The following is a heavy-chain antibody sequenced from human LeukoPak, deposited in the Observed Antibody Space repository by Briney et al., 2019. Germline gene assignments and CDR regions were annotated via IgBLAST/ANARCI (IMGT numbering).Heavy chain of an antibody. Sequence: GGSLRLSCAASGFTFSSYSMNWVRQAPGKGLEWVSYISSSSSTIYYADSVKGRFTISRDNAKNSLYLQMNSLRAEDTAVYYCAKDQEEPYGPDAFDIWGQGTMVTVSS. V-gene: IGHV3-48*04. J-gene: IGHJ3*02. CDR1: GFTFSSYS. D-gene: IGHD1-14*01. CDR3: AKDQEEPYGPDAFDI. CDR2: ISSSSSTI.